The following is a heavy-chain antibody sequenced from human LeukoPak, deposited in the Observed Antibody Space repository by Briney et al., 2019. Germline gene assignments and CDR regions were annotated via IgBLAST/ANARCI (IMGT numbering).Heavy chain of an antibody. D-gene: IGHD3-3*01. CDR3: ARDRSYDFWSGYSTPDY. Sequence: GGSLRLSCAASGFTFSSYAMHWVRQAPGKGLEWVAVIWYDGSNKYYADSVKGRFTISRDNSKNTLDLQMNSLRAEDTAVYYCARDRSYDFWSGYSTPDYWGQGTLVTVSS. V-gene: IGHV3-33*08. CDR2: IWYDGSNK. CDR1: GFTFSSYA. J-gene: IGHJ4*02.